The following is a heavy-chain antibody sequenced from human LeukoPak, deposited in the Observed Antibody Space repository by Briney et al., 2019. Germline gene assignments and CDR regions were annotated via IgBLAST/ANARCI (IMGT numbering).Heavy chain of an antibody. CDR3: AKALSVTMVRGAWSYMDV. CDR2: ISWDGGST. Sequence: GGSLRLSXAASGFTFDDYTMHWVRQAPGKGLEWVPLISWDGGSTYYADSVKGRFTISRDNSKNSLYLQMNSLRTEDTALYYCAKALSVTMVRGAWSYMDVWGKGTTVTVSS. J-gene: IGHJ6*03. D-gene: IGHD3-10*01. CDR1: GFTFDDYT. V-gene: IGHV3-43*01.